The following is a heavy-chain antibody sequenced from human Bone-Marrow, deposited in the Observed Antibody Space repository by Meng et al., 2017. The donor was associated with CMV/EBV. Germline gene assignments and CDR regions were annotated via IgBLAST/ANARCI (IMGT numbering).Heavy chain of an antibody. CDR3: ARVPYAGSYFIDHDY. Sequence: GESLKISCAASGFTFCSYSMNWVRQAPRKGLEWVSSISSSSSYIYYADSVKGRFTISRDNAKNSLYLQMNSLRVEDTAVYYCARVPYAGSYFIDHDYWVQGTLATVSS. V-gene: IGHV3-21*01. CDR1: GFTFCSYS. CDR2: ISSSSSYI. J-gene: IGHJ4*02. D-gene: IGHD1-26*01.